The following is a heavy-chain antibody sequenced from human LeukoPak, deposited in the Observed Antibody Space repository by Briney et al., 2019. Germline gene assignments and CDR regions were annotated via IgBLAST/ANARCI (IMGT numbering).Heavy chain of an antibody. CDR3: ARGYYDSSGYDPGLGY. Sequence: ASVKLSCKASGYTSTNYYMQWVRQTPGQGLEWMGIINPSGGSTNYAQKFQGRVSMTRDTSTSTVYMELSSLRSEDAAMYWCARGYYDSSGYDPGLGYWGQGTLVTVSS. CDR1: GYTSTNYY. V-gene: IGHV1-46*01. CDR2: INPSGGST. J-gene: IGHJ4*02. D-gene: IGHD3-22*01.